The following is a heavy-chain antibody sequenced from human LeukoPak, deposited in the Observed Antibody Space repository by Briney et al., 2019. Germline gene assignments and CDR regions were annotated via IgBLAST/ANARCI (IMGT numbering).Heavy chain of an antibody. V-gene: IGHV1-69*02. J-gene: IGHJ4*02. CDR3: AGHPGYSGGATDY. CDR2: IIPILGIA. Sequence: PVKVSRQAFGGTLRSYTISWVRQAPGQRPEWVGRIIPILGIANYAQKFQGRVTITADKSTSTAYMELSSLRSEDTAVYYCAGHPGYSGGATDYWGQGTLVTDSS. CDR1: GGTLRSYT. D-gene: IGHD6-19*01.